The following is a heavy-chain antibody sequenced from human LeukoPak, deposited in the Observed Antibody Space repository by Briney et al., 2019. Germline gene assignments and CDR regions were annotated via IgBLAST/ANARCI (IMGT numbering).Heavy chain of an antibody. CDR2: ISSSSSTI. D-gene: IGHD3-22*01. V-gene: IGHV3-48*01. J-gene: IGHJ4*02. CDR1: GFTFSSYS. Sequence: GGSLRLSCAASGFTFSSYSMNWVRQAPGKGLEWVSYISSSSSTIYYADSVKGRFTISRDDAKNSLYLQMNSLRAEDTAVYYCARETQDYYYDSSGYSPTFDYWGQGTLVTVSS. CDR3: ARETQDYYYDSSGYSPTFDY.